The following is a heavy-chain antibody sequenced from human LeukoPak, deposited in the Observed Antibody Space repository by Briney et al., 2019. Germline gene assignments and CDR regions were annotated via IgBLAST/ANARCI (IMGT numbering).Heavy chain of an antibody. D-gene: IGHD3-22*01. CDR1: GGIFSTSA. Sequence: SVKVSCKASGGIFSTSAITWLRQAPGQGLEWMGRIIPIVDLSTKYSQKLQDRVTITADRSTSTVYMELRSLRSEDTAVYYCARDHDIIGYTFAFELWGQGTMVTVSS. CDR2: IIPIVDLST. V-gene: IGHV1-69*04. J-gene: IGHJ3*01. CDR3: ARDHDIIGYTFAFEL.